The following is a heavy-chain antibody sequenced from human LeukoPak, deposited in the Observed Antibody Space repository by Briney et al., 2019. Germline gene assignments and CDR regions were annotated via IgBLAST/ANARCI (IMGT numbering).Heavy chain of an antibody. V-gene: IGHV1-2*02. CDR1: GYTFTGYY. Sequence: ASVTVSCKASGYTFTGYYMHWVRQAPGQGLEWMGWINPNSGGTNYAQKFQGRVTMTRDTSISTAYMEPSRLRSDDTAVYYCARVCCKESIGVPNWFDPWGQGTLVTVSS. J-gene: IGHJ5*02. D-gene: IGHD2/OR15-2a*01. CDR3: ARVCCKESIGVPNWFDP. CDR2: INPNSGGT.